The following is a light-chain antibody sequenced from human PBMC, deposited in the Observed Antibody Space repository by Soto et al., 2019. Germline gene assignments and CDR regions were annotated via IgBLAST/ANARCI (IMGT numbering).Light chain of an antibody. V-gene: IGKV3-15*01. Sequence: EIVMTQSPATLSVPPGERVTLSFRASRSVSSNLAWYQLKPGQAPRLLIYETSTRATSIPVRFSGSGSGTEFTLTISRLEPEDFAVYYCHQYNNWPPETFGQGTKVDIK. CDR2: ETS. CDR3: HQYNNWPPET. J-gene: IGKJ1*01. CDR1: RSVSSN.